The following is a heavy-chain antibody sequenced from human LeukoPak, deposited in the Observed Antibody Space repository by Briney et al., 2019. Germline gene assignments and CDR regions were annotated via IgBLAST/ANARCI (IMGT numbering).Heavy chain of an antibody. Sequence: GGSLRLSCTASGFTFGDYAMSWVRQAPGKGLEWVGFIRSKAYGGTTEYAASVKGRFTISRDDSKNTVYLQMNSLKTEDTAVYYCTTESGWIQLWFSSYYYYYFMDVRGKGTTVTISS. D-gene: IGHD5-18*01. J-gene: IGHJ6*03. CDR2: IRSKAYGGTT. V-gene: IGHV3-49*04. CDR3: TTESGWIQLWFSSYYYYYFMDV. CDR1: GFTFGDYA.